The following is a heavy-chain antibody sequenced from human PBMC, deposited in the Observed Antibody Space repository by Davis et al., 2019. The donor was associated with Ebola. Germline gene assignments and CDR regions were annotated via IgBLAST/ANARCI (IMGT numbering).Heavy chain of an antibody. V-gene: IGHV4-34*01. D-gene: IGHD3-22*01. CDR2: IHHSGST. Sequence: MPPQTLSPTCALYGGSFSGYSSSWTRQPPGKWLEWIGEIHHSGSTNYNPSLKSRVTIAVDTSKNQLSLKLSSVTAADTAVYYCARCRDSSGGLFDYWGRGTLVTVSS. CDR3: ARCRDSSGGLFDY. CDR1: GGSFSGYS. J-gene: IGHJ4*02.